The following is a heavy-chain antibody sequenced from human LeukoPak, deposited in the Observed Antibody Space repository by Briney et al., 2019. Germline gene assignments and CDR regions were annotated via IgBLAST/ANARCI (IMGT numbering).Heavy chain of an antibody. D-gene: IGHD6-6*01. V-gene: IGHV3-30*02. J-gene: IGHJ4*02. Sequence: PGGSLRLSCAASGFTFSSYGMHWVRQAPGKGLEWVAFIRYDGSNKYYADSVKGRFTISRDNTKNTLYLQMNSLRAEDTAVYYCAKEQQLALDYWGQGTLVTVSS. CDR2: IRYDGSNK. CDR3: AKEQQLALDY. CDR1: GFTFSSYG.